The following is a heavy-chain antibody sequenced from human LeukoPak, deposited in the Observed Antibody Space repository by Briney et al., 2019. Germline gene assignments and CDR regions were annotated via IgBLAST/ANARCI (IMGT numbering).Heavy chain of an antibody. CDR1: GGSISSYY. Sequence: SETLSLTCTVSGGSISSYYWSWIRQVPGKGLEWIAYIYYIGSTDYNPSLKSRVTISVDTSKNQFSLNVSSVTAADTAVYYCARSRGYSYGTTFLDYWGQGTLVTVSS. D-gene: IGHD5-18*01. V-gene: IGHV4-59*08. CDR2: IYYIGST. CDR3: ARSRGYSYGTTFLDY. J-gene: IGHJ4*02.